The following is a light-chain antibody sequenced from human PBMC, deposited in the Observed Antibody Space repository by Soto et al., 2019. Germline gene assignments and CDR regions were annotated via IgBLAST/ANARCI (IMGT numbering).Light chain of an antibody. J-gene: IGLJ3*02. Sequence: QSALTQPRSVSGSPGQSVTISCAGTNSDIGGYNFVSWYLQRPGTAPKLMIYDVTKRPSGVPDRFSGSKSGNTASLTISGLQAEDEADYYCCSYVDTDTWVFGGGTKLTVL. CDR1: NSDIGGYNF. CDR2: DVT. V-gene: IGLV2-11*01. CDR3: CSYVDTDTWV.